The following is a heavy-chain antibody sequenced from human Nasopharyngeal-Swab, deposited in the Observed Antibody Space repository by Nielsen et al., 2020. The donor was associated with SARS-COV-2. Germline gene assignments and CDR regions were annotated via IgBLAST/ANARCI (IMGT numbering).Heavy chain of an antibody. CDR2: IGGSDGTT. CDR1: GLTFDTYV. J-gene: IGHJ4*02. Sequence: GGSLRLSCAASGLTFDTYVMSWVRQAPGKGLEWVSSIGGSDGTTAYADSVKGRFTISRDNSRSTLYLQMNNLRAEDTATYYCAKGPRVTAPSAYWGQGTLVTVSS. V-gene: IGHV3-23*01. CDR3: AKGPRVTAPSAY. D-gene: IGHD5-18*01.